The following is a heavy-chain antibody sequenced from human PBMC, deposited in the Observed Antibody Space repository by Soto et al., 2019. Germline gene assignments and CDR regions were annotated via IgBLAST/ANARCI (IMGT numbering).Heavy chain of an antibody. CDR2: IYYSGNT. Sequence: KASETLSLTCTVSGGSINNAGYYWTWIRQHPRKGLEWIGYIYYSGNTFYNPSLKSRVSISVDTSKNQFSLNLTSVTAADTAVFYCARADWSGWIDYWGHGTLVTVSS. J-gene: IGHJ4*01. CDR1: GGSINNAGYY. D-gene: IGHD6-19*01. CDR3: ARADWSGWIDY. V-gene: IGHV4-31*03.